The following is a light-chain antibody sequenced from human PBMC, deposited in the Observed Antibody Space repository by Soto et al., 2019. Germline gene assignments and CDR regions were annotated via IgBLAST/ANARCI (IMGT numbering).Light chain of an antibody. J-gene: IGKJ4*01. CDR1: QSVGGN. CDR3: QQYNKSPLT. CDR2: GAS. V-gene: IGKV3-15*01. Sequence: EIVLTQSPATLSVSPGERATLSCRASQSVGGNLAWYQQNPGQAPRLLIYGASTRATGIPTRFSGGGSGTEFTLTISSVQYEDFAIYCCQQYNKSPLTFGGGTKVEIK.